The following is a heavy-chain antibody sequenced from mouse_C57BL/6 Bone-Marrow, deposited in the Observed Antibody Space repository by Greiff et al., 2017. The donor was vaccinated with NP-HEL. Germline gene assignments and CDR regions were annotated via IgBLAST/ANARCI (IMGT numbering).Heavy chain of an antibody. Sequence: QVQLQQSGPELVKPGASVKLSCKASGYTFTSYDINWVKQRPGQGLEWIGWIYPRDGSTKYNEKFTGKATLTVDTSSSTAYMELHSLTSEDSAVYFCARGGYGYYYGPENFFDYWGQGTTLTVSS. CDR2: IYPRDGST. J-gene: IGHJ2*01. CDR3: ARGGYGYYYGPENFFDY. V-gene: IGHV1-85*01. CDR1: GYTFTSYD. D-gene: IGHD1-1*01.